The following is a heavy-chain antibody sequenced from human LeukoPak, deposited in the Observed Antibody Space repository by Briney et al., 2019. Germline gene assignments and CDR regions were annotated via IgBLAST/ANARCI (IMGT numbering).Heavy chain of an antibody. D-gene: IGHD3-22*01. CDR2: ISGSGSNT. CDR1: GFTFDSYA. Sequence: PGGSLRLSCAASGFTFDSYAMSWVRQAPGKGLEWVSSISGSGSNTYYADSVKGRFTISRDNSKNTLFLQMYSLRAEDTAVYYCAKSSYYYDSIAIYYCDQWGQGNLVTVSS. CDR3: AKSSYYYDSIAIYYCDQ. V-gene: IGHV3-23*01. J-gene: IGHJ4*02.